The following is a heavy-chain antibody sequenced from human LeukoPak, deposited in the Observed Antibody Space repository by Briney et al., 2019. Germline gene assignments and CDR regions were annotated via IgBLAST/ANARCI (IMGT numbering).Heavy chain of an antibody. CDR1: GFTFISYW. J-gene: IGHJ4*02. V-gene: IGHV3-7*01. Sequence: SGGSLRLSCAASGFTFISYWMSWVRQAPGKGLEWVANIKQDGSEKYYVDSVKGRFTISRDNAKNSLYLQMNSLRAEDTAVYYCARDLMGYFNYWGQGTLVNVSS. D-gene: IGHD3-16*01. CDR2: IKQDGSEK. CDR3: ARDLMGYFNY.